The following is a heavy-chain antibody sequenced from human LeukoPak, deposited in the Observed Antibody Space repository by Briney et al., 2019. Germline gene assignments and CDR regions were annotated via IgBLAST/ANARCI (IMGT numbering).Heavy chain of an antibody. V-gene: IGHV1-2*02. CDR2: INPNSGDT. J-gene: IGHJ4*02. D-gene: IGHD6-13*01. CDR3: ARDAIAAAGAGA. Sequence: ASVKVSCKASGYTFTDYSMHWVRQAPGQGLEWMGWINPNSGDTDYAQKFQGRVTMTRDTSISTAYLEVSRLTSDDTAVYFCARDAIAAAGAGAWGQGALVTVSS. CDR1: GYTFTDYS.